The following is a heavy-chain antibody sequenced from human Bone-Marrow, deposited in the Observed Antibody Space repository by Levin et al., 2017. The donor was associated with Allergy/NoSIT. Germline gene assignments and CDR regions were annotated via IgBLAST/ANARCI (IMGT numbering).Heavy chain of an antibody. CDR1: GYTFTSYG. J-gene: IGHJ5*02. CDR2: ISAYNGNT. D-gene: IGHD2-2*01. Sequence: ASVKVSCKASGYTFTSYGISWVRQAPGQGLEWMGWISAYNGNTNYAQKLQGRVTMTTDTSTSTAYMELRSLRSDDTAVYYYARVGRRRCSSTSCYGWFHPWGQGTLVTVSS. V-gene: IGHV1-18*01. CDR3: ARVGRRRCSSTSCYGWFHP.